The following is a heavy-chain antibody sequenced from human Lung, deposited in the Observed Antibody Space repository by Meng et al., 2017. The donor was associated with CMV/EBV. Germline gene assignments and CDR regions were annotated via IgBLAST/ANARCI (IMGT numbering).Heavy chain of an antibody. J-gene: IGHJ6*02. CDR2: INPKTGGR. V-gene: IGHV1-2*02. D-gene: IGHD3-9*01. CDR1: GYTLSDYY. Sequence: GYTLSDYYMHWVRQDPGQGLEWMGKINPKTGGRTYAEKFQGRVTMTRDTSITTAYMDLSSLRFDDTAIYYCARGDITIIVSDGLDVWGQGTMVTVSS. CDR3: ARGDITIIVSDGLDV.